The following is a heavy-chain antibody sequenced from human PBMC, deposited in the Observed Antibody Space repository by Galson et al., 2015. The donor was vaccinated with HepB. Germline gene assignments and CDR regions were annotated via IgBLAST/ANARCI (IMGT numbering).Heavy chain of an antibody. Sequence: SLRLSCAASGFTFSSYWMHWVRQGPGKGLVWVSRINSDESSTTYADSVKGRFTISRDNAKNTVYLQMNSLRAEDTAVYYCARGRESGWQHTLGYWGQGTLVSVSS. CDR3: ARGRESGWQHTLGY. CDR2: INSDESST. J-gene: IGHJ4*02. V-gene: IGHV3-74*03. CDR1: GFTFSSYW. D-gene: IGHD2-15*01.